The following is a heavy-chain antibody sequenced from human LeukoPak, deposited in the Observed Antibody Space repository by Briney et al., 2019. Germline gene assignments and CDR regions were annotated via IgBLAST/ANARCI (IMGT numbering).Heavy chain of an antibody. Sequence: KPSETLSLTCTVSGGPISSYYWSWIRQPPGKGLEWIGYIYYSGTTYYNPSLKSRVTISVDTSKNQFSLKLTSVTAADTAVYYCARGYYFPDYWGQGTLVTVSS. CDR2: IYYSGTT. D-gene: IGHD2/OR15-2a*01. CDR1: GGPISSYY. J-gene: IGHJ4*02. V-gene: IGHV4-59*01. CDR3: ARGYYFPDY.